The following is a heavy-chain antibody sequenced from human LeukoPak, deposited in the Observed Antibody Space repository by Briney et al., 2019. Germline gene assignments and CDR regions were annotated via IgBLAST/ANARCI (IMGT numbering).Heavy chain of an antibody. V-gene: IGHV1-69*05. D-gene: IGHD6-19*01. J-gene: IGHJ4*02. Sequence: SVKVSCKASGGTFNSYAISWVRQAPGQGLEWMGGIIPIFGTANYAQKFQGRVTITTDESTSTAYMELSSLRSEDTAVYYCARDPIAVAGKFDYWGQGTLVTVSS. CDR1: GGTFNSYA. CDR2: IIPIFGTA. CDR3: ARDPIAVAGKFDY.